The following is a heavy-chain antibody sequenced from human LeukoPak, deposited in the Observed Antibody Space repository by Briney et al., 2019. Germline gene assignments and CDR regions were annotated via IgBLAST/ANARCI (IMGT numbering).Heavy chain of an antibody. Sequence: SETLSLTCAVSGGSISSSNWWSWFRPPPGKGLEWIGEIYHSGSANYNPSLKSRVIISVDKSKNQFSLKLTSVTAADTAVYYCARDSAVAATSDYWGQGTLVTVSS. D-gene: IGHD6-19*01. CDR3: ARDSAVAATSDY. V-gene: IGHV4-4*02. J-gene: IGHJ4*02. CDR2: IYHSGSA. CDR1: GGSISSSNW.